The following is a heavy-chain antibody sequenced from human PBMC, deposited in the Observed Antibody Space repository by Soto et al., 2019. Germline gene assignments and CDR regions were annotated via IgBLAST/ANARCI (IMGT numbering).Heavy chain of an antibody. J-gene: IGHJ5*02. CDR2: INPSGGST. D-gene: IGHD4-17*01. CDR1: GHTFTSYY. Sequence: ASVKVSCKASGHTFTSYYMHWVRHAPGQGLEWMGIINPSGGSTSYAQKFQGRVTMTRDTSTSTVYMELSSLRSEDTAVYYCARARSDYGDYYWFDPWGQGTLVTVSS. V-gene: IGHV1-46*01. CDR3: ARARSDYGDYYWFDP.